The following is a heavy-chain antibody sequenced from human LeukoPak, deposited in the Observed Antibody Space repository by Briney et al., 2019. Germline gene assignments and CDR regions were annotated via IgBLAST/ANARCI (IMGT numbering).Heavy chain of an antibody. D-gene: IGHD2-2*01. CDR2: IIPIFGTA. CDR3: ARGGDIVVVPAAMSYYGMDV. CDR1: GGTFTSYA. Sequence: ASVTVSSKASGGTFTSYAISWVRQAPGQGHEWMGGIIPIFGTANYAQKFQGRVTITADESTSTAYMELSSLRSEDTAVYYCARGGDIVVVPAAMSYYGMDVWGKGTTVTVSS. J-gene: IGHJ6*04. V-gene: IGHV1-69*13.